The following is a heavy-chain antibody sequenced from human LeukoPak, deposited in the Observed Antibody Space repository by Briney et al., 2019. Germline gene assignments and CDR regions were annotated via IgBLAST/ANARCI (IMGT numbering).Heavy chain of an antibody. CDR3: ARDQRVTVLPDIHS. CDR2: ISSDGSST. D-gene: IGHD4-11*01. CDR1: GFTFRNHW. V-gene: IGHV3-74*03. Sequence: PGGSLRLSCAASGFTFRNHWMHWVRQTPGKGLVWVSRISSDGSSTTYADSVKGRFTISRDNAKNTLYLQMNNLRAEDTAMYYCARDQRVTVLPDIHSWGQEPLVIVFS. J-gene: IGHJ4*02.